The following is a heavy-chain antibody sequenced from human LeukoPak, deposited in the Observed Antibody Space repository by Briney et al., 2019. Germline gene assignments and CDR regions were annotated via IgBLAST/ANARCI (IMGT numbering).Heavy chain of an antibody. CDR2: IYYSGST. D-gene: IGHD1-1*01. CDR1: GVSISGYN. V-gene: IGHV4-59*01. J-gene: IGHJ5*02. CDR3: ARGRNNNNSGWFDP. Sequence: SETLSLTCAVSGVSISGYNWNWIRQPPGKGLEWIAYIYYSGSTNQNPSLKSRVTISIDTSKNQFSLKLNSVTAADTAVYYCARGRNNNNSGWFDPWGQGTLVIVSS.